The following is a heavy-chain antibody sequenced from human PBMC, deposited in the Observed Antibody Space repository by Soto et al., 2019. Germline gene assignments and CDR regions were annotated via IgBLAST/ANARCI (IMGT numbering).Heavy chain of an antibody. J-gene: IGHJ4*02. CDR3: AKAGLMPQYYFDF. Sequence: PGGSLRLSCAASGFIFSSYGIHWGRQAPGKGLEWVAVISYDGGNKFYADSVKGRFTISRDNSKNTLYLQMNSLRAEDTAVYYCAKAGLMPQYYFDFWGQGTLVTVSS. CDR1: GFIFSSYG. D-gene: IGHD2-8*01. V-gene: IGHV3-30*18. CDR2: ISYDGGNK.